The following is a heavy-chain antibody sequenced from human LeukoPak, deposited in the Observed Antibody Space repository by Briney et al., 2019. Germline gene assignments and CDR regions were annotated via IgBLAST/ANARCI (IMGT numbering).Heavy chain of an antibody. Sequence: SETLSLTCTVSGYSISSGYYWGWIRQPPGKGLEWIGEINHSGSTNYNPSLKSRVTISVDTSKNQFSLKLSSVTAADTAMYYCAGDNQYNSASSDYGGTNFDSWGQGTLVTVSS. CDR3: AGDNQYNSASSDYGGTNFDS. D-gene: IGHD4-17*01. V-gene: IGHV4-38-2*02. J-gene: IGHJ4*02. CDR2: INHSGST. CDR1: GYSISSGYY.